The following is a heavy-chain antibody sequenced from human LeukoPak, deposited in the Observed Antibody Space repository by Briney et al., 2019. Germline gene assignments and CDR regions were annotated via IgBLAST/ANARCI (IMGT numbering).Heavy chain of an antibody. Sequence: PGGSLRLSCAASGFTFSSYAMSWVRQAPGKGLEWVSAISGSGGSTYYADSVKGRFTISRDHSQNTLYLQMNSLRAEDPAVYYCTSSSSRGIYYYYYMDVWGKGTTVTVSS. V-gene: IGHV3-23*01. CDR2: ISGSGGST. CDR1: GFTFSSYA. J-gene: IGHJ6*03. CDR3: TSSSSRGIYYYYYMDV. D-gene: IGHD6-6*01.